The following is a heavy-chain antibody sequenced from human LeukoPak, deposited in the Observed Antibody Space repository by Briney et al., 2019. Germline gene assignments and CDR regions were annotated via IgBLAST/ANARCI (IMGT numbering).Heavy chain of an antibody. Sequence: SQTLSLTCAISGDSVSSNSAAWGWLRQSPSRGLEWLGRTYYRSKWYNDYAVSVKSRITINPDTSKNQFSLQLNSVTPEDTAVYYCARSTPPTSIAASGHFDYWGQGTLVTVSS. D-gene: IGHD6-6*01. CDR3: ARSTPPTSIAASGHFDY. CDR2: TYYRSKWYN. CDR1: GDSVSSNSAA. V-gene: IGHV6-1*01. J-gene: IGHJ4*02.